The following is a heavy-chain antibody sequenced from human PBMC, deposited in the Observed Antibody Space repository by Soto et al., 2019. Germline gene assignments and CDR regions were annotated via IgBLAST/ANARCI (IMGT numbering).Heavy chain of an antibody. Sequence: PSETLSLTCTVSGGSISSYHWSWIRQPPGKGLECIGSIYNSGSTNYNPSLKSRVTVSLDASKNQFSLKLTSVTAADTAVYYCARDPPRYCSSTSCYYYGMDVWGRGTTVP. CDR2: IYNSGST. J-gene: IGHJ6*02. V-gene: IGHV4-59*01. CDR3: ARDPPRYCSSTSCYYYGMDV. CDR1: GGSISSYH. D-gene: IGHD2-2*01.